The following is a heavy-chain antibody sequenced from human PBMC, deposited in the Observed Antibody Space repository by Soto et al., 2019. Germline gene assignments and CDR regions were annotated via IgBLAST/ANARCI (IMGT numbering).Heavy chain of an antibody. CDR3: ASSRYYFDY. Sequence: QVHLVQSGGEVKKPGASVKVSCKASGYTLKNYGIGWVRQAPGLGPEWVGWIKVDNGDTKYAEKLQGRVTLTTDTSTSTAYIELRNLRSDDTAFYYCASSRYYFDYWGQGTLVTVSS. J-gene: IGHJ4*02. V-gene: IGHV1-18*01. CDR1: GYTLKNYG. CDR2: IKVDNGDT.